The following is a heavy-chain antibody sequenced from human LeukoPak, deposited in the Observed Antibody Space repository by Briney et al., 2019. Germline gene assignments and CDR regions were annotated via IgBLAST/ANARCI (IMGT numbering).Heavy chain of an antibody. CDR1: AYSIRGDDY. CDR2: IYHSGST. V-gene: IGHV4-38-2*01. D-gene: IGHD4-11*01. J-gene: IGHJ4*02. CDR3: ARNRSMTTTPGFDH. Sequence: SETLSITCAVSAYSIRGDDYWGWVRQSPRNALESIGSIYHSGSTHYNPSLKSRITISVDTSKNQFSLMLNSVTAADTAVYYCARNRSMTTTPGFDHWGQGTLVTVSS.